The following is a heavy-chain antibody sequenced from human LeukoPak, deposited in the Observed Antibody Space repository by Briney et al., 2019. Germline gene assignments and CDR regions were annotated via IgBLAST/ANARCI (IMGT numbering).Heavy chain of an antibody. CDR2: ISSSSSYI. Sequence: GGSLRLSCAASGFTFSSYSMNWVRQAPGKGLEWVSSISSSSSYIYYADSVKGRFTISRDNAKNSLYLQMSSLRAEDTAVYYCAREGIVGAGDYWGQGTLVTVSS. V-gene: IGHV3-21*01. CDR1: GFTFSSYS. D-gene: IGHD1-26*01. CDR3: AREGIVGAGDY. J-gene: IGHJ4*02.